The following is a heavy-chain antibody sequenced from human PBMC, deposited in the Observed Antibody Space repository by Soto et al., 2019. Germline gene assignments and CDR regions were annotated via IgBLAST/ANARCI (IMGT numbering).Heavy chain of an antibody. CDR1: GDSVSSNSAA. V-gene: IGHV6-1*01. CDR2: TYYRSKWYN. CDR3: ARESIVVVVAATSGSGTYYYYGMDV. Sequence: SQTLSLTCALSGDSVSSNSAAWNWIRQSPSRGLEWLGRTYYRSKWYNDYAVSVKSRITINPDTSKNQFSLQLNSVTPEDTAVYYCARESIVVVVAATSGSGTYYYYGMDVWGQGTTVTVSS. D-gene: IGHD2-15*01. J-gene: IGHJ6*02.